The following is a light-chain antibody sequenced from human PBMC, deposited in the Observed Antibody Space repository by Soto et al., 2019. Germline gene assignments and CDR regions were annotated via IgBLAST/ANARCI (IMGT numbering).Light chain of an antibody. CDR3: QQYSNWPT. J-gene: IGKJ5*01. V-gene: IGKV3-15*01. CDR2: GAS. Sequence: GVTQSLATLSVSPGERATLSCRASQSVSRNLAWYQQRPGQAPRLLISGASTRATGIAARFSGSGSGREFTLTISSLQSEDSALYYCQQYSNWPTFGQGTRLEIK. CDR1: QSVSRN.